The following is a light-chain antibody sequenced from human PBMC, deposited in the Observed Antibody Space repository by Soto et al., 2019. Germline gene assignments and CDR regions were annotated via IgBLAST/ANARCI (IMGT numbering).Light chain of an antibody. CDR3: QQYYSNPGT. CDR2: WAS. J-gene: IGKJ2*02. Sequence: DIVMTQSPDSLAVSLGERATINCKSSQSVLYSSNNKNYLAWYQQKPGQPPKLLIYWASTRESGVPDRFSGSGSGTDFTLTISSLQAEDVAVYYCQQYYSNPGTFGQGTKLEIK. V-gene: IGKV4-1*01. CDR1: QSVLYSSNNKNY.